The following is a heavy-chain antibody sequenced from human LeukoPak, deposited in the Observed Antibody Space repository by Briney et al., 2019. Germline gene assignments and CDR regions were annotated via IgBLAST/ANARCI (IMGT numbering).Heavy chain of an antibody. J-gene: IGHJ5*02. D-gene: IGHD3-9*01. CDR2: VSGSGGST. V-gene: IGHV3-23*01. CDR1: GFTFSDYA. Sequence: GGSLRLSCAASGFTFSDYAMTWVRQSPGKGLEWVSAVSGSGGSTYYAGSVKGRFTTSRDNSKNTLYLQMNSLRAEDTAVYYCAKGKYFDWLVNSWFDPWGQGTLVTVSS. CDR3: AKGKYFDWLVNSWFDP.